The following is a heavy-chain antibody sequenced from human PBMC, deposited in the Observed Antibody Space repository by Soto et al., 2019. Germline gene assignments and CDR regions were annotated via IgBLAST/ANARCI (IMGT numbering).Heavy chain of an antibody. CDR2: IYYSGST. CDR3: ARDRIEPVKDFWSGYSINYGMDV. Sequence: PSETLSLTCTVSGGSISSGGYYWSWIRQHPGKGLEWIGYIYYSGSTYYNPSLKSRVTISVDTSKTQFSLKLSSVTAADTAVYYWARDRIEPVKDFWSGYSINYGMDVWGQGTTVTVSS. D-gene: IGHD3-3*01. J-gene: IGHJ6*02. V-gene: IGHV4-31*03. CDR1: GGSISSGGYY.